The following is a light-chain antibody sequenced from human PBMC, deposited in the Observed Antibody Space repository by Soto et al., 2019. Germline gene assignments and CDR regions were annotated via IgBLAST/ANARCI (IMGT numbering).Light chain of an antibody. CDR1: SRDVGIYNL. CDR3: CSYAGSRTYV. Sequence: QSVLTQPASVSGSPGQSITISCTGTSRDVGIYNLVSWYQLHPGKVPKLIIYEDTKRPSGISSRFSGSESGITAFLTISGLPAEDEADYYCCSYAGSRTYVFGTGTKVTVL. CDR2: EDT. V-gene: IGLV2-23*01. J-gene: IGLJ1*01.